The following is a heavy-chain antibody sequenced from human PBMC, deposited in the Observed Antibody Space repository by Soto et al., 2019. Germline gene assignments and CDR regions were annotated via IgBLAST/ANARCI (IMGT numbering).Heavy chain of an antibody. Sequence: QVQLVQSGAEVKKPGASVKVSCQTSGYNFSAYYFNWVRQAAGQGPEWMGWLNPRNGQTGYVQKFRGRVSMTRDTSIATVYLELRRLTSEDTAIDYCAREADTSMVDYGGQGTLVTVSS. J-gene: IGHJ4*02. D-gene: IGHD5-18*01. V-gene: IGHV1-8*01. CDR1: GYNFSAYY. CDR2: LNPRNGQT. CDR3: AREADTSMVDY.